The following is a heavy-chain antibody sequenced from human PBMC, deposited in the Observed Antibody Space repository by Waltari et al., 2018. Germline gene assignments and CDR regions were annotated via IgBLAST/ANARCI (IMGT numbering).Heavy chain of an antibody. V-gene: IGHV4-34*01. CDR1: GGSFSGYY. CDR2: INHSGST. CDR3: ARGSFRYYDFWSGYFQNHFDY. D-gene: IGHD3-3*01. Sequence: QVQLQQWGAGLLKPSETLSLTCAVYGGSFSGYYWSWIRQPPGKGLEWIGEINHSGSTNYNPPLKSRVTISVDTSKNQFSLKLSSVTAADTAVYYCARGSFRYYDFWSGYFQNHFDYWGQGTLVTVSS. J-gene: IGHJ4*02.